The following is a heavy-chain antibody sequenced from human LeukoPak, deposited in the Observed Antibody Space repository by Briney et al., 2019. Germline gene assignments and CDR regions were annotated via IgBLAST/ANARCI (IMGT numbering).Heavy chain of an antibody. CDR3: AKDWDDYGDYVPYYFDY. Sequence: PGGSLRLSCAASGFTFSSYGMHWVRQAPGKGLEWVAFIRYDGSNKYYADSVKGRFIISGDNSKNTLYLQMNSLRAEDTAVYYCAKDWDDYGDYVPYYFDYWGQGTLVTVSS. CDR1: GFTFSSYG. J-gene: IGHJ4*02. V-gene: IGHV3-30*02. CDR2: IRYDGSNK. D-gene: IGHD4-17*01.